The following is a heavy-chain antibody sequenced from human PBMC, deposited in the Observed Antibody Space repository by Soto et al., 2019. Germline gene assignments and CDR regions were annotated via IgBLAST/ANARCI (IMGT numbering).Heavy chain of an antibody. J-gene: IGHJ4*02. CDR1: GGSISSYY. CDR3: ARGLAARRPVFYFDY. V-gene: IGHV4-59*01. CDR2: SYYSGST. D-gene: IGHD6-6*01. Sequence: QVQLQESGPGLVKPSETLSLTCTVSGGSISSYYWSWIRQPPGKGLEWIGYSYYSGSTNYNPSLKSRVTISVDTSKNQFSLKLSSVTAADTAVYYCARGLAARRPVFYFDYWGQGTLVTVSS.